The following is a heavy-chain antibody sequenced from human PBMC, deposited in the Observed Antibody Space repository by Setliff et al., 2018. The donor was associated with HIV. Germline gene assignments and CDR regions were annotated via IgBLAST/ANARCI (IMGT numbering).Heavy chain of an antibody. Sequence: GGSVKVSCKASGYKFTGHHIQWMRQAPGQGLEWMGRINPNMGDTQYAQKFQGRIIMTRDTSINTVYMELSSLTSDDTALYYCARQDIPTGYYLFDYWGQGTQVTVSS. D-gene: IGHD3-9*01. CDR1: GYKFTGHH. CDR3: ARQDIPTGYYLFDY. V-gene: IGHV1-2*06. CDR2: INPNMGDT. J-gene: IGHJ4*02.